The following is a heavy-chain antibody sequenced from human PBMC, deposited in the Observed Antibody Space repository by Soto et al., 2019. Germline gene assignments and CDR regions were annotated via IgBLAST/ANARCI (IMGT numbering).Heavy chain of an antibody. CDR2: IFSNDEK. CDR1: GFTLSNARMG. CDR3: ARTRRGIAAAGNFDY. Sequence: SGPTLVNPTETLTLTCTVSGFTLSNARMGVSWIRQPPGKALEWLGHIFSNDEKSYSTSLKSRLTISKDTSKSQVVLTMTNMDPVDTATYYSARTRRGIAAAGNFDYWGQGTLVTVSS. D-gene: IGHD6-13*01. V-gene: IGHV2-26*01. J-gene: IGHJ4*02.